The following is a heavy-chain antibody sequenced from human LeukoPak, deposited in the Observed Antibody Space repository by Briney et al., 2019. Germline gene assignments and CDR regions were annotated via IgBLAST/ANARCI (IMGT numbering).Heavy chain of an antibody. Sequence: GASVKVSCKASGYTFTSYDINWVRQATGQGLEWMGWMNLNSGNTGYAQKFQGRVTMTRNTSISTAYMELSSLRSEDTAVYYCATLRGFGPLPSSYYYYYGMDVWGQGTTVTVSS. V-gene: IGHV1-8*01. CDR3: ATLRGFGPLPSSYYYYYGMDV. J-gene: IGHJ6*02. CDR2: MNLNSGNT. CDR1: GYTFTSYD. D-gene: IGHD3-10*01.